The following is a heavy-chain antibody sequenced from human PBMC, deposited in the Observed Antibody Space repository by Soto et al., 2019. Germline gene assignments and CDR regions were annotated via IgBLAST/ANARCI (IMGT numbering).Heavy chain of an antibody. CDR1: GFTFSSYA. D-gene: IGHD3-22*01. V-gene: IGHV3-23*01. Sequence: PGGSLRLSCAASGFTFSSYAMSWVRQAPGKGLEWVSAISGSGGSTYYADSVKGRFTISRDNSKNTLYLQMNSLRAEDTAVHYCAKDWLTMIVVGAFDYWGQGTLVTVSS. CDR2: ISGSGGST. J-gene: IGHJ4*02. CDR3: AKDWLTMIVVGAFDY.